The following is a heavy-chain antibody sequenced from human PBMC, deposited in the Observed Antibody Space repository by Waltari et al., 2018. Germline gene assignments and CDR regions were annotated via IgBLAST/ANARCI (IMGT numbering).Heavy chain of an antibody. J-gene: IGHJ6*02. D-gene: IGHD4-4*01. Sequence: QVQLVQSGAELKKPGASVKVSCKASGYTFTGYHMHWLRQPPGQRLEWMGRINPNSGGTNYAQKCQGRVTMTRDTSISTAYMELSRLRSDDTAVYYCARDRVQYAPYYYYYGMDVWGQGTTVTVSS. CDR3: ARDRVQYAPYYYYYGMDV. V-gene: IGHV1-2*06. CDR2: INPNSGGT. CDR1: GYTFTGYH.